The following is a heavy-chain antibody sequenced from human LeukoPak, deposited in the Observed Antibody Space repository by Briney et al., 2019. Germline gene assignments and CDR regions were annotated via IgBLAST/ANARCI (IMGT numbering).Heavy chain of an antibody. CDR1: GFTFSSYG. Sequence: GGSLRLSCAASGFTFSSYGMHWVRQAPGKGLEWVAFIRYDGSNKYYADSVKGRFTISRDNSKNTLYLQMNSLRAEDTAVYYCAKAQLLWFGELSYWGQGTLVTVSS. V-gene: IGHV3-30*02. J-gene: IGHJ4*02. CDR3: AKAQLLWFGELSY. D-gene: IGHD3-10*01. CDR2: IRYDGSNK.